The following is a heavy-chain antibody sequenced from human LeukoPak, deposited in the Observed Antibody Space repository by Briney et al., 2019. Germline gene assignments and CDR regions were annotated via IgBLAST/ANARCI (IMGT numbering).Heavy chain of an antibody. CDR3: ARVLYDYYFDY. D-gene: IGHD2/OR15-2a*01. J-gene: IGHJ4*02. CDR1: GFAFSSYA. V-gene: IGHV3-23*01. Sequence: GGSLRLSCAASGFAFSSYAMSWVRQAPGKGLEWVSGISASGGSTYYADSVKGRLTISRDISRDTLYLQVNSLRAEDTALYYCARVLYDYYFDYWGQGTQVTVSS. CDR2: ISASGGST.